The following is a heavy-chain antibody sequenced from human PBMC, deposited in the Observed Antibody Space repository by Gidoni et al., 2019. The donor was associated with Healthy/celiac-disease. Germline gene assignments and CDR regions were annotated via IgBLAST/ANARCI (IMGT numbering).Heavy chain of an antibody. CDR3: ARGMIALGGYFDY. Sequence: GLEWIGEINHSGSTNYNPSLKSRVTISVDTSKNQFSLKLSSVTAADTAVYYCARGMIALGGYFDYWGQGTLVTVSS. V-gene: IGHV4-34*01. D-gene: IGHD3-22*01. J-gene: IGHJ4*02. CDR2: INHSGST.